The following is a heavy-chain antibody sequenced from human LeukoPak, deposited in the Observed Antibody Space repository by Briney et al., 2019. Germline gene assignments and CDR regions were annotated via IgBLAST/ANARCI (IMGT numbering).Heavy chain of an antibody. CDR1: GFTFSSYE. CDR2: ITSSGSII. D-gene: IGHD1-1*01. CDR3: AQLVDSHSDS. J-gene: IGHJ4*02. V-gene: IGHV3-48*03. Sequence: QPGGSLRLSCVAAGFTFSSYEMNWVRQAPGKGLEWVSYITSSGSIIYYADSVKGRFTISRDNSKNTLSLQMNSLRADDTAVYYCAQLVDSHSDSWGQGTLVTVSS.